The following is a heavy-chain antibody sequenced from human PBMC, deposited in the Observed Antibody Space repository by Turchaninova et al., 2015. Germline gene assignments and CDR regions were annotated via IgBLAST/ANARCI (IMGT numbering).Heavy chain of an antibody. CDR3: ARGGTYFKGFEF. V-gene: IGHV6-1*01. Sequence: VQPQQSRPGRVKLAHTRPARSDITGESASVNMAAGNWIRECPSKSLGWQGSTNYRYNWYNDYALSVKSRITINSDTSENQFSLRLNSVTPEDTAVYYCARGGTYFKGFEFWGQGALVTVSS. CDR2: TNYRYNWYN. CDR1: GESASVNMAA. J-gene: IGHJ4*02. D-gene: IGHD1-26*01.